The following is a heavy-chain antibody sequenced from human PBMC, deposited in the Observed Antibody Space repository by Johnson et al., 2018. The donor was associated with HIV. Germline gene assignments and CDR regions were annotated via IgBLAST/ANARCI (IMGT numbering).Heavy chain of an antibody. CDR2: IRYDGSRK. CDR1: GFSVSNNY. J-gene: IGHJ3*02. Sequence: QVQLVESGGGLIQPGGSLRLSCAASGFSVSNNYMSWVRQAPGKGLEWVAFIRYDGSRKHYADSVKGRFTISRDNAKNSVYLQMNGLRAEDTALYYCARDEMQRRYALTAFDIWGQGTMVTVSS. D-gene: IGHD6-25*01. CDR3: ARDEMQRRYALTAFDI. V-gene: IGHV3-30*02.